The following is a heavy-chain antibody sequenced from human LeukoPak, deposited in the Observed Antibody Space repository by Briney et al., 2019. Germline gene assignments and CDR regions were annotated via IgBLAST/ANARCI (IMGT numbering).Heavy chain of an antibody. Sequence: PSETLSLTCAVSGASISSHYWSWIRQPQGKGLEWIGYTSGSSSNNASLKSRVAVSVDPSQNQVSLSLTSVTAADTAVYYCARVLAIFGLDTTDFYMDVWGKGTTVTVSS. CDR2: TSGSS. D-gene: IGHD3/OR15-3a*01. J-gene: IGHJ6*03. CDR1: GASISSHY. CDR3: ARVLAIFGLDTTDFYMDV. V-gene: IGHV4-59*11.